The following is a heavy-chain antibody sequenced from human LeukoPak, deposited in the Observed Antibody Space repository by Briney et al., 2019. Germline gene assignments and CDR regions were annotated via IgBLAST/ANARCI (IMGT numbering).Heavy chain of an antibody. V-gene: IGHV4-34*01. Sequence: SETLSLTCAVYGGSFSGYYWSWIRQPPGKGLEWIGEINQSGSTNYNPSLKSRVTISVDTSKNQLSLKLSSVTAADTAVYYCARLVLYYYGSGSYSRPPFDYWGQGTLVTVSS. D-gene: IGHD3-10*01. J-gene: IGHJ4*02. CDR1: GGSFSGYY. CDR3: ARLVLYYYGSGSYSRPPFDY. CDR2: INQSGST.